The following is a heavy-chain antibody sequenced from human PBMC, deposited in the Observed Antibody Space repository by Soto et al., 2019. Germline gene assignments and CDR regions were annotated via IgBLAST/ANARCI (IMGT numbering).Heavy chain of an antibody. CDR1: GSTFTSYA. Sequence: ASVKVSCKASGSTFTSYAMHWVRQAPGQRLEWMGWINAGNGNTKYAQKFQGRVTITRDTSASTAYMELSSPRSEDTAVYYCARRGSSSYRYYYGMDVWGQGATVTVSS. V-gene: IGHV1-3*01. J-gene: IGHJ6*02. D-gene: IGHD6-6*01. CDR2: INAGNGNT. CDR3: ARRGSSSYRYYYGMDV.